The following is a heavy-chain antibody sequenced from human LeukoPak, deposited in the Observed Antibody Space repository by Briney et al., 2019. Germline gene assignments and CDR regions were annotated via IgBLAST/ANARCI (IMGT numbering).Heavy chain of an antibody. Sequence: GGSLGLSCAASGFTFSSYGMSWVRQAPGKGLEWVSAISGSGGSTYYADSVKGRFTISRDNSKNTLYLQMNSLRAEDTAVYYCAKDLTHYYYYMDVWGKGTTVTISS. J-gene: IGHJ6*03. CDR2: ISGSGGST. CDR3: AKDLTHYYYYMDV. CDR1: GFTFSSYG. V-gene: IGHV3-23*01.